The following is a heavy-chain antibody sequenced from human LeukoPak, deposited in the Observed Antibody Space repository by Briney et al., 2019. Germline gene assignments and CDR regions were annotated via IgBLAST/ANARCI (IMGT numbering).Heavy chain of an antibody. J-gene: IGHJ5*02. CDR1: GGSISSSSYY. CDR3: ARVHLKGIAAAGTVRGRYNWFDP. Sequence: SETLSLTCTVSGGSISSSSYYWGWIRQPPGKGLEWIGSIYYSGSTNYNPSLKSRVTISVDTSKNQFSLKLSSVTAADTAVYYCARVHLKGIAAAGTVRGRYNWFDPWGQGTLVTVSS. V-gene: IGHV4-39*07. CDR2: IYYSGST. D-gene: IGHD6-13*01.